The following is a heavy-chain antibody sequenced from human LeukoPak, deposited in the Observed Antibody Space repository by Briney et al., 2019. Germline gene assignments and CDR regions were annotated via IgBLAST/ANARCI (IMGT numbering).Heavy chain of an antibody. V-gene: IGHV1-8*01. CDR1: GYTFTSYD. CDR2: MNPNSGNT. D-gene: IGHD4-23*01. J-gene: IGHJ6*03. Sequence: ASVKVSCKASGYTFTSYDINWVRQATGQGLEWMGWMNPNSGNTGYAQKFQGRVTMTTDTSTSTAYMELRSLRSDDTAVYYCARATTYGGNPYYYYYYMDVWGKGTTVTVSS. CDR3: ARATTYGGNPYYYYYYMDV.